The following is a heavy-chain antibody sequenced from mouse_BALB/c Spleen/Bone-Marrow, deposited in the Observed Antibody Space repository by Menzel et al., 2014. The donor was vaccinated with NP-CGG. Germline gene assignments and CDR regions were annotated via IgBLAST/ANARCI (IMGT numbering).Heavy chain of an antibody. CDR3: ASYDYGYYFDY. Sequence: EVKLMESGAELVKPGASVKLSCTASGFNIKDTYMHRVKQRPEQGLEWIGRIDPANGDTKYDPKFQGKATITADTSSNTAYLQLSSLTSEDTAVYYCASYDYGYYFDYWGQGTTLTVSS. CDR2: IDPANGDT. J-gene: IGHJ2*01. D-gene: IGHD2-4*01. V-gene: IGHV14-3*02. CDR1: GFNIKDTY.